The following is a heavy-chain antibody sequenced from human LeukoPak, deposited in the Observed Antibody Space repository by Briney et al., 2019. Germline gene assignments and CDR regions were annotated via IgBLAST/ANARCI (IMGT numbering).Heavy chain of an antibody. Sequence: GGSLRLSCAASGFTFSSYAMSWVRQAPGKGLEWVAVISYDGSNKYYADSVKGRFTISRDNSKNTLYLQMNSLRAEDTAVYYCARDSSIAVAGYYFDYWGQGTLVTVSS. CDR3: ARDSSIAVAGYYFDY. D-gene: IGHD6-19*01. V-gene: IGHV3-30-3*01. CDR2: ISYDGSNK. CDR1: GFTFSSYA. J-gene: IGHJ4*02.